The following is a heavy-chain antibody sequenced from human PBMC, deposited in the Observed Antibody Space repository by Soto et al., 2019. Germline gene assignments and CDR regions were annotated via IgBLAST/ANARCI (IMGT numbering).Heavy chain of an antibody. CDR3: ARIESGRYDFWSGYSGPTDYYYMDV. J-gene: IGHJ6*03. Sequence: TSETLSLTCTVSGGSISSYYWSWIRQPPGKGLEWIGYIYYSGSTNYNPSLKSRVTISVDTSKNQFSLKLSSVTAADTAVYYCARIESGRYDFWSGYSGPTDYYYMDVRGKGTTVTVSS. D-gene: IGHD3-3*01. CDR1: GGSISSYY. CDR2: IYYSGST. V-gene: IGHV4-59*08.